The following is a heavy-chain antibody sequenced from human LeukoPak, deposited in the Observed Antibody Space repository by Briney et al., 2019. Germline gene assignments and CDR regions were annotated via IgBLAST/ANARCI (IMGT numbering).Heavy chain of an antibody. CDR3: ARANIVVVPSPSHLRDYHYYYMDV. V-gene: IGHV1-69*13. CDR1: GGTFSSYA. J-gene: IGHJ6*03. D-gene: IGHD2-2*01. Sequence: SVKVSCKASGGTFSSYAISWVRQAPGQGLEWMGGIIPVFGTTNFAQNFQGRVTITADEFTSTAFMELTSLRSEDTAVYYCARANIVVVPSPSHLRDYHYYYMDVWGKGTTVTVSS. CDR2: IIPVFGTT.